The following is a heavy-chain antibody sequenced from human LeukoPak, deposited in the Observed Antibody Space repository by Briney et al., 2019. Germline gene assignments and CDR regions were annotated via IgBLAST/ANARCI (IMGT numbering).Heavy chain of an antibody. V-gene: IGHV1-2*02. Sequence: GASVTVSCKASGYTFTVYYINMGRQAPGPGLEWMGWINTNSGGTNCAEKFPGRVTWSRDTSIRTAYRGLSRLRSYDTAVYYCARDVLVPGGYSSSWYDPWGQGTLVTVSS. D-gene: IGHD6-13*01. J-gene: IGHJ5*02. CDR1: GYTFTVYY. CDR2: INTNSGGT. CDR3: ARDVLVPGGYSSSWYDP.